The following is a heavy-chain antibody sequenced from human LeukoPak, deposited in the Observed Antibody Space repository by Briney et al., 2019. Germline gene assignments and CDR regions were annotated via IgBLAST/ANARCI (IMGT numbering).Heavy chain of an antibody. CDR2: IIPIFGTA. CDR1: GGTFSSYA. J-gene: IGHJ4*02. CDR3: ASHRYNWNLYYFDY. V-gene: IGHV1-69*05. D-gene: IGHD1-20*01. Sequence: GASVKVSCKASGGTFSSYAISWVRQAPGQGLEWMGRIIPIFGTANYAQKFQGRVTITTDESTSTAYMELSSLRSEDTAVYYCASHRYNWNLYYFDYWGQGTLVTVSS.